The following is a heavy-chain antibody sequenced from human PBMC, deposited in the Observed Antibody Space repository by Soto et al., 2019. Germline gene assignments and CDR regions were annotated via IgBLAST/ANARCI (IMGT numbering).Heavy chain of an antibody. V-gene: IGHV1-3*01. CDR2: INAGNGNT. Sequence: QVQLVQSGAEVKKPGASVKGSCKASGYTFTSYAMHWVRQAPGQRLEWMGWINAGNGNTKYSQKFQGRVTITRDTXXSXAXXELSSLRSEDTAVYYCARDSPYYGSGSYYPFEVDYWGQGTLVTVSS. CDR3: ARDSPYYGSGSYYPFEVDY. J-gene: IGHJ4*02. CDR1: GYTFTSYA. D-gene: IGHD3-10*01.